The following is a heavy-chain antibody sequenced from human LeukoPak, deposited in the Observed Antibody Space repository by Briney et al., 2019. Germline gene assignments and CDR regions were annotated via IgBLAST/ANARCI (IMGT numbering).Heavy chain of an antibody. D-gene: IGHD5-12*01. V-gene: IGHV4-59*01. J-gene: IGHJ3*02. Sequence: SETLSLTCTVSGGSISSYYWSWIRQPPGKGLEWIGYIYHSGETNYNPSLKSRVTISVDTSKNQFSLKLSSVTAADTAVYYCARDGEGGYSGYDYAFDIWGQGTKVTVSS. CDR1: GGSISSYY. CDR2: IYHSGET. CDR3: ARDGEGGYSGYDYAFDI.